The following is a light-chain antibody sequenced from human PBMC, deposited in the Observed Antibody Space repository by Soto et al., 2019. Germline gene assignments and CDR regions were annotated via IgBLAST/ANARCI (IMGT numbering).Light chain of an antibody. CDR2: KAS. CDR3: QQYNGLPTWT. CDR1: QNIYIW. Sequence: DLQMTQSPSTLSASVGDRATITCRASQNIYIWLAWYQKKPGKAPNLLIYKASTLQSGVPSRFSGNGSGTEFTLTTTSLQPDDSATYYCQQYNGLPTWTFGQGTKVDIK. J-gene: IGKJ1*01. V-gene: IGKV1-5*03.